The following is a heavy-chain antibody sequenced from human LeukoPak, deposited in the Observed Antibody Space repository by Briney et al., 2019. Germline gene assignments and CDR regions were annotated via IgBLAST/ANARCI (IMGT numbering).Heavy chain of an antibody. CDR1: GFTFSDYY. CDR3: AREAVSRKTPYWYFDL. D-gene: IGHD2-8*01. CDR2: ISSSGSTI. J-gene: IGHJ2*01. V-gene: IGHV3-11*01. Sequence: GGSLRLSCAASGFTFSDYYMSWIRQAPGKGLEWVSYISSSGSTIYYADSVKGRFTISRDNAKNSLYLQMNSLRAEDRAVYYCAREAVSRKTPYWYFDLWGRGTLVTVSS.